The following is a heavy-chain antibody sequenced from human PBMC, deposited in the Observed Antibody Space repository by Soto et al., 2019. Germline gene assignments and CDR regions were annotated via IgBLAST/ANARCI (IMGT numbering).Heavy chain of an antibody. CDR2: ISSSSSYT. CDR1: GFSFSNAW. J-gene: IGHJ3*02. D-gene: IGHD3-22*01. V-gene: IGHV3-11*06. Sequence: GGSLRLSCAASGFSFSNAWMNWVRQAPGKGLEWVSYISSSSSYTNYADSVKGRFTISRDNAKNSLYLQMNSLRAEDTAVFYCARGRYYYDSSRDAFDIWGQGTMVTVSS. CDR3: ARGRYYYDSSRDAFDI.